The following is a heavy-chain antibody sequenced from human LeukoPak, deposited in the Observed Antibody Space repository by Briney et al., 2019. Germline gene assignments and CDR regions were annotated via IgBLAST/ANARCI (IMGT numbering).Heavy chain of an antibody. J-gene: IGHJ4*02. V-gene: IGHV3-11*01. Sequence: GGSLRLSCAASGFTFGDYYMSWIRQAPGKGLEWVSYISSSGSTIYYADSVKGRFTISRDNAKNSLYLQMNSLRAEDTAVYYCATTVTTYFGYFDYWGQGTLVTVSS. CDR3: ATTVTTYFGYFDY. CDR2: ISSSGSTI. CDR1: GFTFGDYY. D-gene: IGHD4-17*01.